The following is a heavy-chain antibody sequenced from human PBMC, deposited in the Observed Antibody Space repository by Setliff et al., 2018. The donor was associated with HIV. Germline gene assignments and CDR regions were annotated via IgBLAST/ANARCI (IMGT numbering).Heavy chain of an antibody. D-gene: IGHD3-3*01. CDR1: GVSIGSHY. Sequence: SETLSLTCSVSGVSIGSHYWSWIRQSPGKGLEWIGYFYNSGRANNSPSLKSRVTMAVDTSKEQISLRLRFVTAADTAVYYCARGNTTSEVVTTNWFDPWGQGTLVTVSS. CDR3: ARGNTTSEVVTTNWFDP. J-gene: IGHJ5*02. V-gene: IGHV4-59*11. CDR2: FYNSGRA.